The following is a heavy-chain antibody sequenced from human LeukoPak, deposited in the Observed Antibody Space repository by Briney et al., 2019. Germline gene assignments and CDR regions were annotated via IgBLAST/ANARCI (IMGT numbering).Heavy chain of an antibody. CDR3: ARGGRGSAAVVAPRSFDI. D-gene: IGHD3-22*01. V-gene: IGHV3-23*01. CDR1: GVTFNIYA. CDR2: ISGSGGST. Sequence: GGSLRLSCAASGVTFNIYAMSWVRQAPGKGLEWVSVISGSGGSTYYADSVKGRFTISRDNTKNTLYLQMNNLRAEDSALYYCARGGRGSAAVVAPRSFDIWGQGTMVTVSS. J-gene: IGHJ3*02.